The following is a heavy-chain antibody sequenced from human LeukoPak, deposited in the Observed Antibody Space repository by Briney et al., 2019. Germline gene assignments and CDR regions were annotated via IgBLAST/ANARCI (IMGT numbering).Heavy chain of an antibody. V-gene: IGHV3-64*01. D-gene: IGHD3-22*01. CDR1: GFTFSTYT. Sequence: GGSLRLSFAASGFTFSTYTMHWVRQAPGKGLEYVSAISSNGGTTYYANSVKGRFTISRDNSKNTLYLQMGSLRAEDMAVYYCARTPSGVVVITSYDYWGQGTLVTVSS. CDR3: ARTPSGVVVITSYDY. J-gene: IGHJ4*02. CDR2: ISSNGGTT.